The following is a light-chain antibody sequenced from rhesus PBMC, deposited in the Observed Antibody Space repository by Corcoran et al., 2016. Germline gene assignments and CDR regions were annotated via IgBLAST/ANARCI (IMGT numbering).Light chain of an antibody. V-gene: IGKV1-21*01. CDR3: QQYNSAPYI. CDR1: QGISSW. CDR2: KAS. Sequence: DIQMTQSPSSLSASVGDRVTITCRASQGISSWLAWYQQKPGKAPKLLLYKASSVQSGVPSRFSGSGSGTDFTLPISSLQPEDFATYYCQQYNSAPYIFSQGTKVEIK. J-gene: IGKJ2*01.